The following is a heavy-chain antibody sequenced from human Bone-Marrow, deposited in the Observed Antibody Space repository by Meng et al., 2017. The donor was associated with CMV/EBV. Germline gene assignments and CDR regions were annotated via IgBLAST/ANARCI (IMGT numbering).Heavy chain of an antibody. J-gene: IGHJ6*02. CDR2: IIPIFGTA. CDR3: ARASGYDVNYYYYYGMDV. D-gene: IGHD5-12*01. V-gene: IGHV1-69*05. CDR1: GYTFTSYY. Sequence: SVKVSCKASGYTFTSYYMHWVRQAPGQGLEWMGGIIPIFGTANYAQKFQGRVTITTDESTSTAYMELSSLRSEDTAVYYCARASGYDVNYYYYYGMDVWGQGTTVTVSS.